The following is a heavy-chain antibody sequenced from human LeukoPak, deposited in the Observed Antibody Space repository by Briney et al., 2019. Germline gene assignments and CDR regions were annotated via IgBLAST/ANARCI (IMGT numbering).Heavy chain of an antibody. CDR3: ARERLFGELTDY. CDR2: IKQDGSEK. Sequence: PGGSLRLSCAASGFTFSSYAMSWVRQAPGKGLEWVANIKQDGSEKYYVDSVKGRFTISRDNAKNSLYLQMNSLRAEDTAVYYCARERLFGELTDYWGQGVLVTVSS. V-gene: IGHV3-7*01. D-gene: IGHD3-10*02. CDR1: GFTFSSYA. J-gene: IGHJ4*02.